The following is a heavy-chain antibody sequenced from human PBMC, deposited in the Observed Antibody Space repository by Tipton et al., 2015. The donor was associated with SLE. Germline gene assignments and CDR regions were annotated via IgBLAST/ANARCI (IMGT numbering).Heavy chain of an antibody. CDR1: GGSISSYY. J-gene: IGHJ4*02. CDR3: AREGGRESYFDY. V-gene: IGHV4-59*12. D-gene: IGHD3-10*01. CDR2: IYYSGST. Sequence: TLSLTCTVSGGSISSYYWSWIRQPPGKGLEWIGYIYYSGSTNYNPSLKSRVTISVDTSKNQFSLKLSSVTAADTAVYYCAREGGRESYFDYWGQGTLVTVSS.